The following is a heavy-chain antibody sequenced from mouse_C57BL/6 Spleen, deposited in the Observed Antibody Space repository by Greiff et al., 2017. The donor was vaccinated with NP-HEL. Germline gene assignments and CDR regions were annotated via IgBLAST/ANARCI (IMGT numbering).Heavy chain of an antibody. D-gene: IGHD3-2*01. CDR2: ISDGGSYT. Sequence: EVQVVESGGGLVKPGGSLKLSCAASGFTFSSYAMSWVRQTPEKRLEWVATISDGGSYTYYPDNVKGRFTISTDNAKNNLYLQMSHLKSEDTAMYYCSRDDSIRAMDYWGQGTSVTVSS. CDR3: SRDDSIRAMDY. J-gene: IGHJ4*01. V-gene: IGHV5-4*01. CDR1: GFTFSSYA.